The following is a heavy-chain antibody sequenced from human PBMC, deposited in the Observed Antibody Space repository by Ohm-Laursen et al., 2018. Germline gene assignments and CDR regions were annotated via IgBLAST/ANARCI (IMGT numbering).Heavy chain of an antibody. V-gene: IGHV4-59*10. CDR3: ARGDYGCFDY. CDR1: GGSFSGYY. D-gene: IGHD3-10*01. Sequence: SETLSLTCAVYGGSFSGYYWSWIRQPPGKGLEWIGRIYTSGSTNYNPSLKSRVTMSVDTSKNQFSLKLSSVTAADTAVYYCARGDYGCFDYWGQGILVTVSS. CDR2: IYTSGST. J-gene: IGHJ4*02.